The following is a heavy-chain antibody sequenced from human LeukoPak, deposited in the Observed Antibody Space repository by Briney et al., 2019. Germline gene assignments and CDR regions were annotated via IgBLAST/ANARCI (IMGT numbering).Heavy chain of an antibody. CDR3: ARVRLVGYDILTGYYSFDY. D-gene: IGHD3-9*01. V-gene: IGHV4-39*07. CDR1: GGSISSSSYY. J-gene: IGHJ4*02. Sequence: SETLSLTCTVSGGSISSSSYYWGWIRQPPGKGLEWIGSIYYSGSTYYNPSLKSRVTISVDTSKNQFSLKLSSVTAADTAVYYCARVRLVGYDILTGYYSFDYWGQGTLVTVSS. CDR2: IYYSGST.